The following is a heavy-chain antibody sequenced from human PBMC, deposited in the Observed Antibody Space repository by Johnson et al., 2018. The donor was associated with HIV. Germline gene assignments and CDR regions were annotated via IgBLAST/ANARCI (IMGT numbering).Heavy chain of an antibody. V-gene: IGHV3-66*02. CDR2: IYSGGNT. J-gene: IGHJ3*02. Sequence: VQLVESGGGLVQPGGSLRLSCAASGFIVSDNYMSWVRQAPGKGLEWVSVIYSGGNTFYADSVKGRFTITRDNSKNTLSLQMDSLRVEDTAVYYCARGRNAFDIWGQGTMVTVSS. CDR1: GFIVSDNY. CDR3: ARGRNAFDI.